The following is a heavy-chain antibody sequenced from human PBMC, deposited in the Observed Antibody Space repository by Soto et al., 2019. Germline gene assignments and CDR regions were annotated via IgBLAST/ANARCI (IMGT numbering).Heavy chain of an antibody. Sequence: SETLSLTCTVSGGSIGTYYWSWIRQPPGKGLEWIGYIYYSGSTNYNPSLKSRVTISVDTSKNQFSLKLSSVTAADTAVYYCASDRGDGYNYYYYGMDVWGQGTTVTGSS. CDR2: IYYSGST. D-gene: IGHD3-10*01. CDR1: GGSIGTYY. CDR3: ASDRGDGYNYYYYGMDV. V-gene: IGHV4-59*01. J-gene: IGHJ6*02.